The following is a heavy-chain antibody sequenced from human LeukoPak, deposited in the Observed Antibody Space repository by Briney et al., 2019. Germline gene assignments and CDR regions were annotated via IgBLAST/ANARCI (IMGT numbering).Heavy chain of an antibody. CDR3: ARVTGYMTEDYFDY. Sequence: SQTLSLTCDISGDSVSSGSGGWNWIRQSPSRGLEWLGRIYYRSQWYNDDAVSVKGRISINPDTAKNQFSLHLNSVTPDDTAVYYCARVTGYMTEDYFDYWGQGTLITVSS. CDR2: IYYRSQWYN. V-gene: IGHV6-1*01. CDR1: GDSVSSGSGG. D-gene: IGHD6-13*01. J-gene: IGHJ4*02.